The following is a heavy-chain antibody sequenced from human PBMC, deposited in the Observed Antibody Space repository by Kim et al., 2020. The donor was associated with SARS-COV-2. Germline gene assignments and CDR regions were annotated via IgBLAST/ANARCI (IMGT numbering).Heavy chain of an antibody. CDR1: GGSVSSGSYY. V-gene: IGHV4-61*01. D-gene: IGHD3-9*01. Sequence: SETLSLTCTVSGGSVSSGSYYWSWIRQPPGKGLEWIAYIYYSGSTSYNPSLKSRLTISVDTSKNQFSLKLSSVTAADTAVYYCTRARRPHLTVAHFDYWGQGTLVTVSS. CDR3: TRARRPHLTVAHFDY. J-gene: IGHJ4*02. CDR2: IYYSGST.